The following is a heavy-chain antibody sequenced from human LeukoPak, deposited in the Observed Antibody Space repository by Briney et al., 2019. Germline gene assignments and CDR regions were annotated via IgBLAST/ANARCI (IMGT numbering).Heavy chain of an antibody. CDR3: ARDTARGDAFDI. CDR2: ISGSGGST. CDR1: GFTFSSYA. Sequence: GGSLRLSCAASGFTFSSYAMSWVRQAPGKGLEWVSAISGSGGSTYYADSVKGRFTISRDNSKNTLYLQMNSPRAEDTAVYYCARDTARGDAFDIWGQGTMVTVSS. D-gene: IGHD3-10*01. V-gene: IGHV3-23*01. J-gene: IGHJ3*02.